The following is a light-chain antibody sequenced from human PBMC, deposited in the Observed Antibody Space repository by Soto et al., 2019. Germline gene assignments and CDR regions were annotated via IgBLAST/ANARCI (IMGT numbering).Light chain of an antibody. CDR1: QGIAGD. J-gene: IGKJ2*01. Sequence: AIQMTQSPSSLSASVGARVTITCRASQGIAGDLGWYQQKPGKAPKLLIYAASSLQSGVPSRFSGSGSGTDFTLTISSLQPEDFATYYCLQDYNYPYTFGQGTKLEIK. V-gene: IGKV1-6*01. CDR3: LQDYNYPYT. CDR2: AAS.